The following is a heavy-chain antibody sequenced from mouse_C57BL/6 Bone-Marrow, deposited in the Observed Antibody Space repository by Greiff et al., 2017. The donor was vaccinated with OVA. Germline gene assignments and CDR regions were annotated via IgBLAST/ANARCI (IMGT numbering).Heavy chain of an antibody. CDR1: GYTFTSYW. CDR3: ARSQTAQATYFDY. D-gene: IGHD3-2*02. Sequence: QVQLQQPGAELVKPGASVKLSCKASGYTFTSYWMHWVKQRPGKGLEWIGRIYPGDGDTNYNGKFKGKATLTADKSSSTAYMQLSSLTSEDSAVYFCARSQTAQATYFDYWGQGTTLTVSS. V-gene: IGHV1-82*01. J-gene: IGHJ2*01. CDR2: IYPGDGDT.